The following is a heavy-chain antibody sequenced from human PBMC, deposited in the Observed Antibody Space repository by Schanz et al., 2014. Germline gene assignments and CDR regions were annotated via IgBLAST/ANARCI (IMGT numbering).Heavy chain of an antibody. CDR3: AKAADWPVTRFDP. Sequence: EVQLLESGGGLVKPGGSLRLSCTASGFTLSNYAMSWVRQAPGKGLEWVSALSEGGGGTHYADSVRGRFTISSASSKNTLYLQMSSRRADDTAGYYCAKAADWPVTRFDPWGQGTLVTVSS. CDR1: GFTLSNYA. CDR2: LSEGGGGT. D-gene: IGHD3-9*01. J-gene: IGHJ5*02. V-gene: IGHV3-23*01.